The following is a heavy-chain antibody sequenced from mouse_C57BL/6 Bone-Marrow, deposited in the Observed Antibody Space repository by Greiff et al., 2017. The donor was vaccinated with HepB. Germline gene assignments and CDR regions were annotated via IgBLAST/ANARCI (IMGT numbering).Heavy chain of an antibody. V-gene: IGHV5-12*01. D-gene: IGHD1-1*01. Sequence: EVKLMESGGGLVQPGGSLKLSCAASGFTFSDYYMYWVRQTPEKRLEWVAYISNGGGSTYYPDTVKGRFTISRDNAKNTLYLQMSRLKSEDTAMYYCAIHPPYYGSSGYAMDYWGQGTSVTVSS. CDR3: AIHPPYYGSSGYAMDY. CDR1: GFTFSDYY. J-gene: IGHJ4*01. CDR2: ISNGGGST.